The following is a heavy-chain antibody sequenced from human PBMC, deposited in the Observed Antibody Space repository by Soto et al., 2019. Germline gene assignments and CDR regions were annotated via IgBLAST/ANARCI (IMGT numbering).Heavy chain of an antibody. CDR1: GGSISSGGYS. V-gene: IGHV4-30-2*01. Sequence: SETLSLTCAVSGGSISSGGYSWSWIRQPPGKGLEWIGYIYHSGSTYYNPSLKSRVTISVDRSKNQFSLKLSSVTAADTAVYYCARVSNPTGWFDPWGQGTLVTVSS. CDR2: IYHSGST. J-gene: IGHJ5*02. CDR3: ARVSNPTGWFDP. D-gene: IGHD4-4*01.